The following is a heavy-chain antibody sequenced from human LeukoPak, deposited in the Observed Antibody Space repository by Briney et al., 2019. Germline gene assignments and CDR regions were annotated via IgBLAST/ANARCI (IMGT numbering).Heavy chain of an antibody. J-gene: IGHJ4*02. Sequence: HTGGSLRLSCAASGFTFSSYWMHWVRQAPGKGLVWVSRINSDGGSTSYADSVKGRFTISRDNAKNTLYLQMNSLRAEDTAVYYCARALASYYYDSSGYYALGYWGQGTLVTVSS. CDR2: INSDGGST. CDR3: ARALASYYYDSSGYYALGY. CDR1: GFTFSSYW. V-gene: IGHV3-74*01. D-gene: IGHD3-22*01.